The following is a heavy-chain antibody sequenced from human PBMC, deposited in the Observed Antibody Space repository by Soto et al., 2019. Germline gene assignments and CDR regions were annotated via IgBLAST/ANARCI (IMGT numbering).Heavy chain of an antibody. CDR2: IIPILGIA. CDR3: ARDVTYCSSTSCHNADEEDY. Sequence: QVQLVQSGAEVKKPGSSVKVSCKASGGTFSSYTISWVRQAPGQGLEWMGRIIPILGIANYAQKFQGRVTITADKSTSTAYMELSSLRSEDTAVYYCARDVTYCSSTSCHNADEEDYWGQGTLVTVSS. J-gene: IGHJ4*02. D-gene: IGHD2-2*01. V-gene: IGHV1-69*08. CDR1: GGTFSSYT.